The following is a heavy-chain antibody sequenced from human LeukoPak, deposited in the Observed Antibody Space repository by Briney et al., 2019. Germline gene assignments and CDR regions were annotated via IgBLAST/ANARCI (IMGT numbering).Heavy chain of an antibody. Sequence: AGGSLRLSCAASGFTFSNYWMTWVRQTPGKGLEWVANIKLDGSEKYYVDSVKGRFTISRDNAKNTLFLQMNSLRAEDTAVYYCARGPGAFDIWGQGTMVTVSS. V-gene: IGHV3-7*02. D-gene: IGHD2-2*01. CDR2: IKLDGSEK. CDR1: GFTFSNYW. CDR3: ARGPGAFDI. J-gene: IGHJ3*02.